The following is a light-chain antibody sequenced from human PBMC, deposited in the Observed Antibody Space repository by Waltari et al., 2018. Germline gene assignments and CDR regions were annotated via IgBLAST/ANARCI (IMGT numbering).Light chain of an antibody. CDR1: QSVSRT. Sequence: VMTLSSRTLTLSPRWRASPSCRASQSVSRTLAWYQQKPGQAPRLLIYDASTRATGIPDRFSGSGSGTDFSLTISRLEPEDFAVYYCQKYGTLPATFGQGTKVEIK. CDR3: QKYGTLPAT. V-gene: IGKV3-20*01. J-gene: IGKJ1*01. CDR2: DAS.